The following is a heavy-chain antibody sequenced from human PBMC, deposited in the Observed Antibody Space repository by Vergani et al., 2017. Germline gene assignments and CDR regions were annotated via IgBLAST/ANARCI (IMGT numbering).Heavy chain of an antibody. J-gene: IGHJ6*03. Sequence: QLQLQESGPGLVKPSETLSLPCTVSGGSISSSPYYWGWIRQPPGKGLEWIGSIYYSGSTYDNPSLKSRVTISVDTSKNQLSLKVSSVTAADTAVYYCARPLYYYYYMDVWGKGTTVTVSS. CDR2: IYYSGST. CDR3: ARPLYYYYYMDV. V-gene: IGHV4-39*01. CDR1: GGSISSSPYY.